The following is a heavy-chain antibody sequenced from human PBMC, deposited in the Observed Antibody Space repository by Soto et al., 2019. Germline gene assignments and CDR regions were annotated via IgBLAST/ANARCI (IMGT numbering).Heavy chain of an antibody. J-gene: IGHJ4*02. CDR1: GFTFDDYG. CDR3: ARVPPINYGDYEGYFDY. CDR2: INWNGGST. D-gene: IGHD4-17*01. Sequence: EVQLVESGGGVVRPGGSLRLSCAASGFTFDDYGMSWVRQAPGKGLEWVSGINWNGGSTGYADSVKGRFTISRDNAKNSLYLQMNSLRAEDTALYYCARVPPINYGDYEGYFDYWGQGTLVTVSS. V-gene: IGHV3-20*04.